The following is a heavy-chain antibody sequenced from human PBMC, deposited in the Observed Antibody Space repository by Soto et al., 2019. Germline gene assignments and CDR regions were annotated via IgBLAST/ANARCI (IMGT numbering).Heavy chain of an antibody. CDR1: GFTFSSYG. V-gene: IGHV3-30*03. D-gene: IGHD6-13*01. J-gene: IGHJ4*02. CDR2: ISYDGSNK. Sequence: GGSLRLSCAASGFTFSSYGMHWVRQAPGKGLEWVAVISYDGSNKYYEDSVKGRFTISRDNSKNTLYLQMNSLRAEDTAVYYCAISPYDSQQQLVRDFDYWGQGTLVTVSS. CDR3: AISPYDSQQQLVRDFDY.